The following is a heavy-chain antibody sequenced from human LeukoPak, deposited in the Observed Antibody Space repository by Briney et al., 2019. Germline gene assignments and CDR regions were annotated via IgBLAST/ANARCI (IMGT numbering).Heavy chain of an antibody. CDR1: GGSISSGSYY. Sequence: PSQTLSLTCTVSGGSISSGSYYWSWLRQPAGKGLDWIGRIYTSGSTNHNPSLNGRVTMSVDTSKNQFSLKLSSVTAADTAVYYCARDVPRGSYFDYWGQGTLVTISS. CDR3: ARDVPRGSYFDY. J-gene: IGHJ4*02. D-gene: IGHD1-26*01. CDR2: IYTSGST. V-gene: IGHV4-61*02.